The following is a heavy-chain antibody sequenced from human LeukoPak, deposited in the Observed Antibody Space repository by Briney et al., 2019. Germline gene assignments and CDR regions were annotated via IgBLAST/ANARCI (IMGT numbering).Heavy chain of an antibody. Sequence: ASVKVSCKASGYTFTGYYMHWVRQAPGQGLEWMGWINPNSGGTNYAQKFQGRVTMTRDTSISTAYMELSRLRSDDTAVYYCARDLGSRIAAAGLDYWGQGTLVTVS. J-gene: IGHJ4*02. CDR2: INPNSGGT. CDR1: GYTFTGYY. CDR3: ARDLGSRIAAAGLDY. D-gene: IGHD6-13*01. V-gene: IGHV1-2*02.